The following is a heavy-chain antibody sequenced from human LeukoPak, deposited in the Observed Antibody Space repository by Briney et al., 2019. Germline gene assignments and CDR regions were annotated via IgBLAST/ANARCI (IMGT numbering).Heavy chain of an antibody. CDR1: GFTVSSNY. V-gene: IGHV3-7*04. CDR3: ARVRIMITFGGVIVTYYFDY. D-gene: IGHD3-16*02. CDR2: IKQDGSEK. J-gene: IGHJ4*02. Sequence: GGSLRLSCAASGFTVSSNYMSWVRQAPGEGLEWGANIKQDGSEKYYVDSVKGRFTISRDNAKNSLYLQMNSLRAEDTAVYYCARVRIMITFGGVIVTYYFDYWGQGTLVTVSS.